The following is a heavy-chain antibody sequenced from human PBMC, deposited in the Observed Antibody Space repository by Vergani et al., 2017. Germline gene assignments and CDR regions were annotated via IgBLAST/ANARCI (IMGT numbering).Heavy chain of an antibody. CDR2: IQFDGSNQ. J-gene: IGHJ4*02. Sequence: QVQLVESGGGVVQRGGSLRLSCATSGFTLSNYDMQWIRQRPGKGLEFVAFIQFDGSNQYYADSVKGRFTLSRDFSKNTLYLQMNSLRTDDTATYYCEKHFRGWGIDYWGKGTQVIVSS. CDR3: EKHFRGWGIDY. D-gene: IGHD3-16*01. CDR1: GFTLSNYD. V-gene: IGHV3-30*02.